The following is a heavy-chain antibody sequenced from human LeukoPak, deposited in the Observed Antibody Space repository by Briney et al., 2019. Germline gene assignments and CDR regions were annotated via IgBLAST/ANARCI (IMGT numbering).Heavy chain of an antibody. J-gene: IGHJ4*02. CDR2: IRSKAYGGTT. CDR3: TRAADEASPRGYCSSTSCGKFDY. V-gene: IGHV3-49*03. CDR1: GFTFGDYA. D-gene: IGHD2-2*01. Sequence: GGSLRLSCTASGFTFGDYAMSWFRQAPGKGLEWVGFIRSKAYGGTTEYAASVKGRFTISRDDSKSIAYLQMNSLKTEDTAVYYCTRAADEASPRGYCSSTSCGKFDYWGQGTLVTVSS.